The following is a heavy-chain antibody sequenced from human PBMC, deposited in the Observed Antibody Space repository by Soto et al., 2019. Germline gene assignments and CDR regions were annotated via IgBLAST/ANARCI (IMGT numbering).Heavy chain of an antibody. V-gene: IGHV1-2*02. CDR3: ARDPIGGGTPYYFDF. D-gene: IGHD3-10*01. CDR2: INTDTGHT. CDR1: GYTFSAYY. J-gene: IGHJ4*02. Sequence: QVLLVQSGAEVRKPGASVKVSCKASGYTFSAYYIYWVRQAPGQGPEWMGGINTDTGHTDYAPKFQGRGTMTRATSINTAYMELTSLRSEDTAVYYCARDPIGGGTPYYFDFWGQGTLVTVSS.